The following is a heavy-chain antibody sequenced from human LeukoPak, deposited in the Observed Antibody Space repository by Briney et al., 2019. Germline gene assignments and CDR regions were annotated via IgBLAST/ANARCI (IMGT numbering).Heavy chain of an antibody. D-gene: IGHD4-11*01. Sequence: GGSLRLSCAASGFTFSKHWMHWVRQVPGKGLVWVSRINSDGSSTSYADSVKGRFTISRDNAKNTLYLQMNSLRAEDTAVHYCARATSYSNYGMDVWGQGATVTVSS. CDR1: GFTFSKHW. CDR2: INSDGSST. J-gene: IGHJ6*02. V-gene: IGHV3-74*01. CDR3: ARATSYSNYGMDV.